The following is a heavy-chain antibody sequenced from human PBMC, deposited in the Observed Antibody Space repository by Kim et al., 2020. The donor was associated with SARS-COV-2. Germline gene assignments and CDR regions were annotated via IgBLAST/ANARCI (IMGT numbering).Heavy chain of an antibody. CDR3: AKEAGLDYYDSSGYCMDV. Sequence: VKGRFTISRNNAKNTLYQQMNSLRAEDTAVYYCAKEAGLDYYDSSGYCMDVWGQGTTVTVSS. D-gene: IGHD3-22*01. J-gene: IGHJ6*02. V-gene: IGHV3-30*02.